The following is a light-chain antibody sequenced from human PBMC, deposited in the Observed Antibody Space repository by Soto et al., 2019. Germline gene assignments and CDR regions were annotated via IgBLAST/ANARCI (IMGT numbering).Light chain of an antibody. CDR1: QSISSSY. CDR3: QQFGCSPLFT. CDR2: AAS. Sequence: EIVLTQSPGTLSLSPGERATLSCRASQSISSSYLAWYQQKPGQAPRLLIYAASTRATGIPDRFSGSGSGTDFKLGIRRLEPEDFAVYYCQQFGCSPLFTFGPGTKVDIK. V-gene: IGKV3-20*01. J-gene: IGKJ3*01.